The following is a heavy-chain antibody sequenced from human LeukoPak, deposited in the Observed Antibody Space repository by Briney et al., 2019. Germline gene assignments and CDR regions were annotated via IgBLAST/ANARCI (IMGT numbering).Heavy chain of an antibody. CDR1: GFTFTSSA. Sequence: SVKVSCKASGFTFTSSAVQWVRQARGQRLEWIGWIVVGSGNTSYAQKFQERVTITRDMSTSTAYMELSSLRSEDTAVYYCAAASSSWYNYYYYGMDVWGQGTTVTVSS. V-gene: IGHV1-58*01. J-gene: IGHJ6*02. D-gene: IGHD6-13*01. CDR2: IVVGSGNT. CDR3: AAASSSWYNYYYYGMDV.